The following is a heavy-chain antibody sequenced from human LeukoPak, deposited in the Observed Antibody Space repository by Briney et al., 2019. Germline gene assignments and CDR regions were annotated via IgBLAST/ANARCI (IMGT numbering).Heavy chain of an antibody. V-gene: IGHV4-4*02. D-gene: IGHD3-16*02. CDR2: INHSGST. Sequence: SGTLSLTCAVSGGSISSSNWWSWVRQPPGKGLEWIGEINHSGSTNYNPSLKSRVTISVDTSKNQFSLKLSSVTAADTAVYYCARVYGFGGVIVRGYFDYWGQGTLVTVSS. CDR1: GGSISSSNW. CDR3: ARVYGFGGVIVRGYFDY. J-gene: IGHJ4*02.